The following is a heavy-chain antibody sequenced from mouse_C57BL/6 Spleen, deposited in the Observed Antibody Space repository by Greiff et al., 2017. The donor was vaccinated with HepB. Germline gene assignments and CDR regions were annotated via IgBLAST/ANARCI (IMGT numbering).Heavy chain of an antibody. V-gene: IGHV1-66*01. CDR1: GYSFTSYY. CDR2: IYPGSGNT. J-gene: IGHJ2*01. Sequence: QVQLQQSGPELVKPGASVKISCKASGYSFTSYYIHWVKQRPGQGLEWIGWIYPGSGNTKYNEKFKGKATLTADTSSSTAYMQLSSLTSEDSAVYDCARGYYGNPFDYWGQGTTLTVSS. CDR3: ARGYYGNPFDY. D-gene: IGHD2-1*01.